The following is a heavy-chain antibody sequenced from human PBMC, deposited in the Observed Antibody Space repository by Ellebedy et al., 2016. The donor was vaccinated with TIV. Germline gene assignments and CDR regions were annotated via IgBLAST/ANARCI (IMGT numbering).Heavy chain of an antibody. V-gene: IGHV1-18*04. CDR2: ISANNGDT. Sequence: AASVKVSCKASGNTFINYGISWVRQAPGQGPEWMGWISANNGDTNYAQKLQGRVTMTTDTSTSTAYMELGSLRSDDTAVYYSARMGQARGVMGDAFDIWGQGTMVTVSS. CDR3: ARMGQARGVMGDAFDI. J-gene: IGHJ3*02. CDR1: GNTFINYG. D-gene: IGHD3-10*01.